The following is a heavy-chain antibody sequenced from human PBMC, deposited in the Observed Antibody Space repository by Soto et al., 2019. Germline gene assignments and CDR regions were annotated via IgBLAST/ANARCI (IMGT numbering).Heavy chain of an antibody. CDR1: GGSFSGYY. CDR3: ARGRKYYYYGMDV. V-gene: IGHV4-34*01. Sequence: SETLSLTCAVYGGSFSGYYWSWIRQPPGKGLEWIGEINHSGSTNYNPSLKSRVTISVDTSKNQFSLKLSSVTAADTAVYYCARGRKYYYYGMDVWGQGTTVTVS. J-gene: IGHJ6*02. CDR2: INHSGST.